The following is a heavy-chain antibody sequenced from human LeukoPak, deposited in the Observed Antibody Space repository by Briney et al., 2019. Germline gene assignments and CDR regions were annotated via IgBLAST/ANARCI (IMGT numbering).Heavy chain of an antibody. V-gene: IGHV4-39*01. J-gene: IGHJ4*02. CDR1: GGSISSSSYY. D-gene: IGHD3-10*01. Sequence: SETLSLTCTVSGGSISSSSYYWGWIRQPPGKGLEWIGSIYYSGSTYYNPSLKSRVTISVDTSKNQISLQLNSVTPEDTAVYYCARGGHGSGTSLFGNWGQGTLVTVSS. CDR3: ARGGHGSGTSLFGN. CDR2: IYYSGST.